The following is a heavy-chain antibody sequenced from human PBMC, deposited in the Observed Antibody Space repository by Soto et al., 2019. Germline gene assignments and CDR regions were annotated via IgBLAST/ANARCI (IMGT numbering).Heavy chain of an antibody. CDR3: ARVGDCSSTSCYSAPYYYYGMDV. Sequence: EVQLVESGGGLVKPGGSLRLSCAASGFTFSSYSMNWVRQAPGKGLEWVSSISSSSSYIYYADSVKGRFTISRDNAKNSLYLQMNSLRAEDTAVYYCARVGDCSSTSCYSAPYYYYGMDVWGQGTTVTVSS. V-gene: IGHV3-21*01. CDR2: ISSSSSYI. D-gene: IGHD2-2*01. J-gene: IGHJ6*02. CDR1: GFTFSSYS.